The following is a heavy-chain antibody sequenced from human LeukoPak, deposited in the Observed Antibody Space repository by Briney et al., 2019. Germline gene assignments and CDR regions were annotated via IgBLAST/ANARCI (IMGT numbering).Heavy chain of an antibody. CDR1: GFTFINYA. D-gene: IGHD1-20*01. CDR3: ARGEYNWNDLHL. J-gene: IGHJ5*02. V-gene: IGHV3-64*01. CDR2: ISSDGDST. Sequence: GGSLRLSCAASGFTFINYALHWVRQAPGKGLEHVSAISSDGDSTYYASSVKGRFTISRDNSKNTLYLQMNSLRAEDTAVYYCARGEYNWNDLHLWGQGTLVTVSS.